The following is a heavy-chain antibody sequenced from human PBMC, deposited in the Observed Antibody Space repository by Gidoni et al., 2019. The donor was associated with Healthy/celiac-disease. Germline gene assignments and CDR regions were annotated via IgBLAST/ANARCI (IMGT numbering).Heavy chain of an antibody. CDR1: GGTFSSYA. CDR2: IIPTFGKA. V-gene: IGHV1-69*01. CDR3: AGNSNYNNRYGYFDL. D-gene: IGHD4-4*01. J-gene: IGHJ2*01. Sequence: QVQLVQSGAEVKKPGSSVKVSCKASGGTFSSYAISWGRQAPGQGLEWMGGIIPTFGKANYAQKFQGRVTITADESTRTAYRELSSLRSEDTAVYYCAGNSNYNNRYGYFDLWGRGTLVTVSS.